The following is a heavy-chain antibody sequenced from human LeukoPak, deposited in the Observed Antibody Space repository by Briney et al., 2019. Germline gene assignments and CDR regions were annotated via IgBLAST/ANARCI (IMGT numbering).Heavy chain of an antibody. V-gene: IGHV3-23*01. J-gene: IGHJ4*02. Sequence: GGSLRLSCAASGFTFSNYAMSWVRQGPGKGLEWVSAISASGGSTYYADSVKGRFTISRDNSKNTLCLQMNSLRAEDTAVYYCAKASDRYYFEYWGQGTLVTVSS. CDR2: ISASGGST. CDR1: GFTFSNYA. CDR3: AKASDRYYFEY.